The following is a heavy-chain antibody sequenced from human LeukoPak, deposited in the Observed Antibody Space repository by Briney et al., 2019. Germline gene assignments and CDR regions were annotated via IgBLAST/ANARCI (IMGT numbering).Heavy chain of an antibody. CDR1: GNTFSTYG. CDR3: ARDNGRRRGLLDS. J-gene: IGHJ4*02. V-gene: IGHV1-69*13. D-gene: IGHD2-8*01. Sequence: SVKVSFKASGNTFSTYGIHWVRQAPGQGLEWMGGTIPMFGTVNYAQNLQGRFTITADESTTTAFMELSSLTSDDTAVYYCARDNGRRRGLLDSWGQGTLVTVSS. CDR2: TIPMFGTV.